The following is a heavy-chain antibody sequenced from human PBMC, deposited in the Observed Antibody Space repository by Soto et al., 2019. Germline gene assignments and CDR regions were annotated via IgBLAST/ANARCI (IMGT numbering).Heavy chain of an antibody. CDR3: ARVHVMVVAGSTFDY. D-gene: IGHD6-19*01. CDR1: GYSISSGPY. J-gene: IGHJ4*01. V-gene: IGHV4-38-2*02. Sequence: SETLSLTCTVSGYSISSGPYWAWIRQPPGKGPEWIASIYHGGTTFYNPSLKSRITISVDTYNNQFSLKLTSVTAADTAVYYCARVHVMVVAGSTFDYWGHGTLVTVSS. CDR2: IYHGGTT.